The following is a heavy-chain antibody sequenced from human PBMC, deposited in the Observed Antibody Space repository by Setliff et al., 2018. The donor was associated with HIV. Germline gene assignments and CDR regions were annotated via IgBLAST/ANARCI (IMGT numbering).Heavy chain of an antibody. V-gene: IGHV4-4*07. CDR1: GSTSGIYY. CDR3: ARRGWNGYKAFDY. D-gene: IGHD5-12*01. CDR2: TYKRGIT. J-gene: IGHJ4*02. Sequence: SETLSLTCTVSGSTSGIYYWTWMRQTAGKGLEWIGHTYKRGITNYNPSLKSRVTISSDASRKQFFLRLTSVTAADTAVYYCARRGWNGYKAFDYWGQGTLVTVSS.